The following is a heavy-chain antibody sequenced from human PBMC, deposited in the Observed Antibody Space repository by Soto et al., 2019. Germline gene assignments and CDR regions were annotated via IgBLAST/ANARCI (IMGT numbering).Heavy chain of an antibody. CDR3: ALVDNYVTPTPQCV. V-gene: IGHV1-18*01. J-gene: IGHJ6*02. CDR1: GYIFVNYG. CDR2: ISTYSGNT. Sequence: QVPLVQSGDEVRKTGSSVKVSCKASGYIFVNYGIAWVRHAPGQGLEWMGWISTYSGNTHYASKVQGRLPMTTDPSTITAYMVLGSLTSDVTAVYYCALVDNYVTPTPQCVWGQGTTVTVSS. D-gene: IGHD3-16*01.